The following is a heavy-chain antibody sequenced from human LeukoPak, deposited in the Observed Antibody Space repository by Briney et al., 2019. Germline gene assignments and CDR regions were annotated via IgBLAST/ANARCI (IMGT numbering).Heavy chain of an antibody. Sequence: PGRSLSPSCAASGFTFRSYSMNWVRQAPGKGLEWVSSISSSSSYIYYTDSLKGRFTISRDNAKNSLYLQMNSLRAEDTAVYYCDRDYLAAAGTRTCWGQETLATASS. CDR3: DRDYLAAAGTRTC. V-gene: IGHV3-21*01. CDR2: ISSSSSYI. CDR1: GFTFRSYS. D-gene: IGHD6-13*01. J-gene: IGHJ4*02.